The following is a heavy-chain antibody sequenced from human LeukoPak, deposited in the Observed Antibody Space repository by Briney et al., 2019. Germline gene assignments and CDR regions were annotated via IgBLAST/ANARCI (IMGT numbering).Heavy chain of an antibody. CDR1: GYTFTSYG. Sequence: ASVKVSCKASGYTFTSYGISWVRQAPGQGLEWMGWISGYNGNTNYAQKFQGRVTMTTDTSTSTAYMELWSLRSDDTAVYYCARRIMYYDFWSGSYFDYWGQGTLVTVSS. D-gene: IGHD3-3*01. V-gene: IGHV1-18*01. CDR2: ISGYNGNT. CDR3: ARRIMYYDFWSGSYFDY. J-gene: IGHJ4*02.